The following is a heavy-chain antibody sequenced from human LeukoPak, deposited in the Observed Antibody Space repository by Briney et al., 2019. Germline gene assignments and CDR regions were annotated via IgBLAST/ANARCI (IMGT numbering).Heavy chain of an antibody. D-gene: IGHD6-13*01. CDR2: IYHSGST. CDR1: GGSIRSGGYS. Sequence: SETLSLTCAVSGGSIRSGGYSWSWIRQPPGKGLEWIGYIYHSGSTYYNASLKSRVTISVDRSKNQVSLQLNSLTPEDTAMYYCARATFSSSRLDYWGQGTLVTVSS. V-gene: IGHV4-30-2*01. CDR3: ARATFSSSRLDY. J-gene: IGHJ4*02.